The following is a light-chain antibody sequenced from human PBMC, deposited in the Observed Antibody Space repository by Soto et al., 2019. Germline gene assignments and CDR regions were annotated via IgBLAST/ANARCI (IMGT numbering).Light chain of an antibody. Sequence: EIVMTQSPATLSVSPGERATLSCRASQSVSSKLAWYQQKVGQAPRLLMYDASTRATGIPARFGGSGSGTEFTLTISSLQSEDFAVYYCQQYKKWPRTFGQGPKVEIK. CDR3: QQYKKWPRT. CDR2: DAS. CDR1: QSVSSK. J-gene: IGKJ1*01. V-gene: IGKV3-15*01.